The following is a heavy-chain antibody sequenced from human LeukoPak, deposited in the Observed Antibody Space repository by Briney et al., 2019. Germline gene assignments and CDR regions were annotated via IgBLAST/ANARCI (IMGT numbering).Heavy chain of an antibody. V-gene: IGHV4-38-2*02. CDR1: GYSISSGYY. D-gene: IGHD3-9*01. Sequence: SETLSLTCNVSGYSISSGYYWGWIRQPPGKGLEWIGSAFHSGNSFYNPSLKSRVTISVDTSKNQFSLKLSSVTAADTAVYYCARDSSNYDSTVDSWGQGTLVTVSS. CDR3: ARDSSNYDSTVDS. CDR2: AFHSGNS. J-gene: IGHJ4*02.